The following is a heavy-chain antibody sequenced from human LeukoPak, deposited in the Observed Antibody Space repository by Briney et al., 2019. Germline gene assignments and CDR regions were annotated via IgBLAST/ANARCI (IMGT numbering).Heavy chain of an antibody. V-gene: IGHV3-66*01. J-gene: IGHJ3*02. CDR3: ASGMVRGAVGALDI. Sequence: GGSLGLSCAASGFTVSSNYMTWVRQAPGKGLEWVSVIYSGGSTKYADSVKGRFTISGDNSKNTVDLQMNSLRAEDTAVYYCASGMVRGAVGALDIWGQGTMVTVSS. CDR2: IYSGGST. D-gene: IGHD3-10*01. CDR1: GFTVSSNY.